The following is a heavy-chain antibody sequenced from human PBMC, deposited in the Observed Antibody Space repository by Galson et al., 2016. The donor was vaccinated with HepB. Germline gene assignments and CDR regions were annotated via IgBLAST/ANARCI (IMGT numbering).Heavy chain of an antibody. CDR1: GGSISSGGYY. J-gene: IGHJ5*02. CDR3: ARVKYCSDTRCSDWFDP. Sequence: TLSLTCAVSGGSISSGGYYWSWLRQHPGKGLEWIGYSYYSGTTSYSPSLKSRVTISVDTSTNQFSLNLTSVTAADTAVYYCARVKYCSDTRCSDWFDPWGQGTLVIVSS. D-gene: IGHD2-2*01. CDR2: SYYSGTT. V-gene: IGHV4-31*11.